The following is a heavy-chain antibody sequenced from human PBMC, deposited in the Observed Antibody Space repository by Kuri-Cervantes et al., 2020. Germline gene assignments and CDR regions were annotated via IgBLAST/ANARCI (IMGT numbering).Heavy chain of an antibody. CDR3: TREFNVQISQH. CDR1: SFTFSVDA. J-gene: IGHJ1*01. CDR2: ISHDGRIL. V-gene: IGHV3-30*04. Sequence: LSLTCAASSFTFSVDAMHWVRQAPGKGLEWVAFISHDGRILHYADSVKGRITISRDNSENTVYLQMNNLRPEDTAVYYCTREFNVQISQHWGQGTLVTVSS. D-gene: IGHD3-10*02.